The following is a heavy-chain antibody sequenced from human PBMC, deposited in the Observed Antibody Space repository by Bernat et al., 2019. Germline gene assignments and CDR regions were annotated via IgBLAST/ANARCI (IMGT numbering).Heavy chain of an antibody. J-gene: IGHJ5*02. D-gene: IGHD3-3*01. V-gene: IGHV1-69*04. Sequence: QVQLVQSGAEVKKPGSSVKVSCKASGGTFSSYAISWVRQAPGQGLEWMGRIIPILGIANYAQKFQGRVTITADKSTSTAYMELSILRSEDTAVYYCAASGSGRNWFDPWGQGTLVTVSS. CDR2: IIPILGIA. CDR1: GGTFSSYA. CDR3: AASGSGRNWFDP.